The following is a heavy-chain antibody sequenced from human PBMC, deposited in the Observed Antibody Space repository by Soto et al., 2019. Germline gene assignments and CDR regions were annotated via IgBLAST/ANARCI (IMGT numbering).Heavy chain of an antibody. CDR2: IYYSGST. CDR1: GGSISSYY. CDR3: ARDGGPGYYDFWSGYYLSSYYYYGMDV. V-gene: IGHV4-59*01. Sequence: PSETLSLICTVSGGSISSYYWSWIRQPPGKGLEWIGYIYYSGSTNYNPSLKSRVTISVDTSKNQFSLKLSSVTAADTAVYYCARDGGPGYYDFWSGYYLSSYYYYGMDVCGQGPTVTVSS. J-gene: IGHJ6*02. D-gene: IGHD3-3*01.